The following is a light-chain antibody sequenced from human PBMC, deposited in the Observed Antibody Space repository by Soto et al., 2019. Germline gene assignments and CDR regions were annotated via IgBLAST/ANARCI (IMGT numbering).Light chain of an antibody. CDR1: QDISSH. J-gene: IGKJ3*01. V-gene: IGKV1-33*01. Sequence: DIQMTQSPSSLSASIGDRVTITCQASQDISSHLSWYQQRPGRAPKLLISEASNLEAGVPSRFTGGGSGTECTLTVSGLQPEDTGIYYCQQYETYPLFGPGTKV. CDR2: EAS. CDR3: QQYETYPL.